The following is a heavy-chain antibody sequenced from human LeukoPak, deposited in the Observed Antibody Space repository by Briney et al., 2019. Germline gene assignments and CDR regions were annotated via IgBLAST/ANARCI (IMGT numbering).Heavy chain of an antibody. Sequence: SQTLSLTCALSGDSVSSNSAAWNWITQSPSRGLEWLGRTYYRSKWHNDYAVSVKSRITIKPDTSKNQFSLQLNSVTPEDTAVYYCARIVGGQVDCWGQGTLVTVSP. CDR1: GDSVSSNSAA. CDR2: TYYRSKWHN. D-gene: IGHD3-22*01. J-gene: IGHJ4*02. CDR3: ARIVGGQVDC. V-gene: IGHV6-1*01.